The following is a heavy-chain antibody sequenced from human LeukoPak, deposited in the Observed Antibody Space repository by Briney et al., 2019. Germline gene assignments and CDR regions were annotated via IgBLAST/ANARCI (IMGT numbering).Heavy chain of an antibody. Sequence: ASVKVSCKASGYTFTSYGISWVRQAPGQGLEWMGWISAYNGNTNYAQKLQGRVTMTTDTSTSTAYMELGSLRSDDTAVYYCARIVRITIFGVVPNFDYWGQGTLVTVSS. CDR3: ARIVRITIFGVVPNFDY. J-gene: IGHJ4*02. V-gene: IGHV1-18*01. CDR1: GYTFTSYG. D-gene: IGHD3-3*01. CDR2: ISAYNGNT.